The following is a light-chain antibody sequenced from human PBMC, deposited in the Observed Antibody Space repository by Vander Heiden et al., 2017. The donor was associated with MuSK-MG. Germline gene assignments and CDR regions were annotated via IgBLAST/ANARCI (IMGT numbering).Light chain of an antibody. V-gene: IGKV1-33*01. CDR2: DAS. CDR1: QDISNY. J-gene: IGKJ5*01. Sequence: DIQMTQSPSSLSASVGDRVTITCQASQDISNYLNWCQQKPGKAPKLLIYDASNLETGVPSRFSGSGSGTDFTFTISSLQPEDIATYYCQQDDNLPITFGQGTRLEIK. CDR3: QQDDNLPIT.